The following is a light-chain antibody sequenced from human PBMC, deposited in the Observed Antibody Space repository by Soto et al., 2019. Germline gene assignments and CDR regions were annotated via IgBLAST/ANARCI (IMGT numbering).Light chain of an antibody. J-gene: IGKJ5*01. Sequence: EIVLTQSPGALSLSPGERATLSCRASQSVSSGYFAWYQQKTGQAPRLLIFATSRRATGLPVRFSGSGSGTDFTLTISRLEPEDVAVYYCQQYGSSPPTTFGQGPRLEIK. CDR1: QSVSSGY. V-gene: IGKV3-20*01. CDR2: ATS. CDR3: QQYGSSPPTT.